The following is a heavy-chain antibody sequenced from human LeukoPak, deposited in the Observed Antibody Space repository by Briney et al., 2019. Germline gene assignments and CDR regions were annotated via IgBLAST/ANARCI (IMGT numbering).Heavy chain of an antibody. CDR1: GYTFTSYG. V-gene: IGHV1-18*01. J-gene: IGHJ4*02. Sequence: ASVKVSCKASGYTFTSYGISWVRQAPGQGLEWMGWISAYNGNTNYAQKLQGRVTMTTDTSTSTAYMELRSLRSDGTAVYYCARGHVDIVSTIQFDYWGQGTLVTVSS. CDR3: ARGHVDIVSTIQFDY. D-gene: IGHD5/OR15-5a*01. CDR2: ISAYNGNT.